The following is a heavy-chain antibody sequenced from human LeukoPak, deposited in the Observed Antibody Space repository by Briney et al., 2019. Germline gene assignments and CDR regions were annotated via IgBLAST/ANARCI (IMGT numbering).Heavy chain of an antibody. CDR3: AKPRAMTTGVGRYFDL. V-gene: IGHV3-23*01. D-gene: IGHD1-1*01. J-gene: IGHJ2*01. CDR2: ISGGGENT. CDR1: GFTFTSYA. Sequence: PGGSLRLSCGASGFTFTSYAMSWIRQAPGKGLEWVSAISGGGENTYCADSVKGRFTISRDNSKNTLYLQMNSLRAEDTATYYCAKPRAMTTGVGRYFDLWGRGTLVTVSS.